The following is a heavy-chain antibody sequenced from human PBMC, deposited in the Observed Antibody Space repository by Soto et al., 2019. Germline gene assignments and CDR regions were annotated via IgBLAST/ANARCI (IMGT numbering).Heavy chain of an antibody. D-gene: IGHD3-22*01. J-gene: IGHJ4*02. CDR1: GYTFTSYG. CDR2: ISAYNGNT. Sequence: QVQLVQSGAEVKKPGASVKVSCKASGYTFTSYGISWVRQAPGQGLEWMGWISAYNGNTNYAQKLQGRDTMTTDTSTSTAYMELRSLRSDDTAVYYCARDIGYYYDSSGNTPYDYWGQGTLVTVSS. CDR3: ARDIGYYYDSSGNTPYDY. V-gene: IGHV1-18*01.